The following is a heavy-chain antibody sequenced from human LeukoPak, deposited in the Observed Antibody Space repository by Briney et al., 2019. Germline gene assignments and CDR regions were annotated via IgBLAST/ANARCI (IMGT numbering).Heavy chain of an antibody. CDR1: GFTFSSYA. CDR2: ISYDGSNK. V-gene: IGHV3-30-3*01. Sequence: PGGSLRLSCAASGFTFSSYAMHWVRQAPGKGLEWVAVISYDGSNKYYADSVKGRFTISRDNSKNTLYLQMNSLRAEDTAVYYCARENSGYDFSYFDYWGQGTLVTVSS. D-gene: IGHD5-12*01. CDR3: ARENSGYDFSYFDY. J-gene: IGHJ4*02.